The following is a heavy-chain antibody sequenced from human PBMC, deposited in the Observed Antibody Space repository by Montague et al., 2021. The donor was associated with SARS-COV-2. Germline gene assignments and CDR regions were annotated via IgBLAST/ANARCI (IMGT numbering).Heavy chain of an antibody. J-gene: IGHJ6*02. V-gene: IGHV4-59*01. CDR3: ARVVRYYGFWSGYTEYYYYGIDV. CDR1: GGSISSYF. Sequence: SETLSLTCTVSGGSISSYFWSWIRQPPGKGLEWIGSIYYSGTTNYSPSXXSRVTISVDTSKNQFSLKLSSVTAADTAVYYCARVVRYYGFWSGYTEYYYYGIDVWGQGTTVTVSS. CDR2: IYYSGTT. D-gene: IGHD3-3*01.